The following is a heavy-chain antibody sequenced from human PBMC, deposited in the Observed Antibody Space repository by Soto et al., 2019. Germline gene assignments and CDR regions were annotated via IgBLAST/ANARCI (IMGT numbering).Heavy chain of an antibody. J-gene: IGHJ4*02. CDR2: ITSDTNTI. Sequence: EVQLVESGGGLVQPGGSLRLSCAASGFRFNIYSMNWIRQAPGKGLEWFAYITSDTNTIKYADSVRGRFTISRDNAKNSVDLQMNSLRDEDTAVYYCARSVEGHFDYWGQGTVVNVSS. V-gene: IGHV3-48*02. CDR1: GFRFNIYS. CDR3: ARSVEGHFDY. D-gene: IGHD6-19*01.